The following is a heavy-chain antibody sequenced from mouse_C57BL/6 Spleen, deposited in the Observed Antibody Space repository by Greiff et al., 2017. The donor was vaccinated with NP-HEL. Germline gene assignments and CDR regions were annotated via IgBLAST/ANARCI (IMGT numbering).Heavy chain of an antibody. Sequence: VQLQQSGPELVKPGASVKLSCKASGYTFTSYDINWVKQRPGQGLEWIGWIYPRDGSTKYNEKFKGKATLTVDTSSSTAYMELHSLTSEDSAVYFCAREGVYYDYDDGFPWFAYWGQGTLVTVSA. CDR1: GYTFTSYD. CDR3: AREGVYYDYDDGFPWFAY. V-gene: IGHV1-85*01. CDR2: IYPRDGST. D-gene: IGHD2-4*01. J-gene: IGHJ3*01.